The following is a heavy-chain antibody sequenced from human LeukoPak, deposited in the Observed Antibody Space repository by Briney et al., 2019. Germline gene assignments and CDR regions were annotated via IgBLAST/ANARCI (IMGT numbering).Heavy chain of an antibody. V-gene: IGHV1-69*04. CDR3: ARDSYDYDYVWGSYRSKDYFDY. Sequence: ASVKVSCKASGGTFSSYAISWVRQAPGQGLEWMGRIIPILGIANYAQKFQGRVTITADKSTSTAYMELSSLRSEGTAVYYCARDSYDYDYVWGSYRSKDYFDYWGQGTLVTVSS. CDR2: IIPILGIA. J-gene: IGHJ4*02. CDR1: GGTFSSYA. D-gene: IGHD3-16*02.